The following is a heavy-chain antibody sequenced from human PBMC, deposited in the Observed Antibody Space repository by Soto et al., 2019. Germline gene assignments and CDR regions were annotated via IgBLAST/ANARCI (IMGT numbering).Heavy chain of an antibody. Sequence: GASVKVSCKASGGTFSIYTISWVRQAPGQGLEWMGRIIPILGIANYAQKFQGRVTITADKSTSTAYMELSSLRSEDTAVYYCASTYCSSTSCYLDVPNWLDPWGQGTLVTVSS. CDR2: IIPILGIA. CDR3: ASTYCSSTSCYLDVPNWLDP. V-gene: IGHV1-69*02. D-gene: IGHD2-2*01. J-gene: IGHJ5*02. CDR1: GGTFSIYT.